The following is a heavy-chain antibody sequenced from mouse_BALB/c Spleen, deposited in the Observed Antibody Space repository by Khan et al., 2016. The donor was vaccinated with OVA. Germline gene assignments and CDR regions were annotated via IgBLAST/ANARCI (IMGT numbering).Heavy chain of an antibody. Sequence: EVKLVESGGDLVKPGGSLKLSCAASGFTFSTYGMSWVRQTPDMRLEWVATISSGGHYTYYPDSVKGRFTISRDNAKNTLYLQMSSLNSEDTAIYYCARLAYYYNSEGFAYWGQGTLVTVSA. CDR3: ARLAYYYNSEGFAY. CDR2: ISSGGHYT. V-gene: IGHV5-6*01. D-gene: IGHD1-1*01. J-gene: IGHJ3*01. CDR1: GFTFSTYG.